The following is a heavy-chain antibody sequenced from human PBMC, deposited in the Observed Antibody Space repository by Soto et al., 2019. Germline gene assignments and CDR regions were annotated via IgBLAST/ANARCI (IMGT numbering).Heavy chain of an antibody. CDR1: GFTCSSYA. CDR2: ISYDGSNK. J-gene: IGHJ4*02. D-gene: IGHD1-20*01. V-gene: IGHV3-30-3*01. Sequence: QVQLVESGGGVVQPGRSLRLSCAASGFTCSSYAMHWVRQAPGKGLEWVAVISYDGSNKYYADSVKCRFTISRDNSKNTLYMQMNSLRAEDTAVYYCARVYNWNDVTLGFDYWCQGTLVTVSS. CDR3: ARVYNWNDVTLGFDY.